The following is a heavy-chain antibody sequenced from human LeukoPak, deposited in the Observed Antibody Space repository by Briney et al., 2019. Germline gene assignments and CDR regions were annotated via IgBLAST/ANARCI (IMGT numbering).Heavy chain of an antibody. V-gene: IGHV3-9*01. D-gene: IGHD3-9*01. Sequence: GGSLRLSCAASGFTFDDYAMHWVRQAPGKGLEWVSGISWNSGSIGYADSVKGRFTISRDNAKNSLYLQMNSLRAEDTALYYCAKDGRTRYFDWLDYWGQGTLVTVPS. J-gene: IGHJ4*02. CDR3: AKDGRTRYFDWLDY. CDR1: GFTFDDYA. CDR2: ISWNSGSI.